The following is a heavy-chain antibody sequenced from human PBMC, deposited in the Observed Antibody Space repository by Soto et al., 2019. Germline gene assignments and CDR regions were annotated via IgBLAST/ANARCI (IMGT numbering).Heavy chain of an antibody. CDR3: AKDDCSSTSCYYSYYYGMDV. CDR2: ISYDGSNK. V-gene: IGHV3-30*18. Sequence: WVAVISYDGSNKYYADSVKGRFTISRDNSKNTLYLQMNSLRAEDTAVYYCAKDDCSSTSCYYSYYYGMDVWGQGTTVTVSS. D-gene: IGHD2-2*01. J-gene: IGHJ6*02.